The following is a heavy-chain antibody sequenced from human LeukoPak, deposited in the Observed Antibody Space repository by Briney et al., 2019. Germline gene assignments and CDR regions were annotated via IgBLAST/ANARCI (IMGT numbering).Heavy chain of an antibody. CDR3: ARGLGYSNSWYRGGYYDFGMDV. V-gene: IGHV1-8*01. D-gene: IGHD6-13*01. CDR2: MNPSSGNT. J-gene: IGHJ6*02. CDR1: GYTFTSYH. Sequence: EASVKVSCKASGYTFTSYHINWVRQATGQGLEWMGWMNPSSGNTGYAQKFQGRVSMTRNTSISTAYVELSSLRSEDTAVYYCARGLGYSNSWYRGGYYDFGMDVWGQGTTVTVSS.